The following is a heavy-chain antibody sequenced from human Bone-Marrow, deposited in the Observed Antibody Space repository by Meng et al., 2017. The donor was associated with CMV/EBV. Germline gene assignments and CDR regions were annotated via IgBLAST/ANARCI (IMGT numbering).Heavy chain of an antibody. V-gene: IGHV1-18*01. J-gene: IGHJ4*02. CDR2: ISAYNGNT. D-gene: IGHD2-2*01. Sequence: ASVKVSCKASGYTFTSYGISWVRQAPGQGLEWMGWISAYNGNTNYAQKLQGRVTMTTDTSTSTAYMELRSLRSDDTAVYYCARRAQYCRSTSCYAMGDYWGQGTLVTVSS. CDR1: GYTFTSYG. CDR3: ARRAQYCRSTSCYAMGDY.